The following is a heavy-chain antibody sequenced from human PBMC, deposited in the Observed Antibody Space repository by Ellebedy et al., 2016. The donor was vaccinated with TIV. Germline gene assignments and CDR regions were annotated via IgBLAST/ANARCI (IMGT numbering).Heavy chain of an antibody. CDR2: LGGDGDST. V-gene: IGHV3-23*01. CDR1: GFTFSHYA. CDR3: AKQPHISSSWYYFDF. Sequence: GESLKISCAASGFTFSHYAMSWVRQAPGKGLEWVSTLGGDGDSTYYADSVKVRFTISRDNSKNTLYLQMSSLRVEDTAVYFCAKQPHISSSWYYFDFWGLGTLVTVSS. D-gene: IGHD2-2*01. J-gene: IGHJ4*02.